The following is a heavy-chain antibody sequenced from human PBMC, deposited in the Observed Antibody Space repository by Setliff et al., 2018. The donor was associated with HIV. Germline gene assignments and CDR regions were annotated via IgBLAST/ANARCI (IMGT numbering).Heavy chain of an antibody. Sequence: KASETLSLTCTVSGGSISSSSYYWGWVRQPPGKGLEWIGSMYYSGSIYYTPSLKSRITISLDTSKNQFSLRMRSVTAADTAVYYCARVFVDTAVLRVLEYYFDSWGRGTLVTVSS. J-gene: IGHJ4*02. CDR1: GGSISSSSYY. D-gene: IGHD5-18*01. CDR2: MYYSGSI. V-gene: IGHV4-39*07. CDR3: ARVFVDTAVLRVLEYYFDS.